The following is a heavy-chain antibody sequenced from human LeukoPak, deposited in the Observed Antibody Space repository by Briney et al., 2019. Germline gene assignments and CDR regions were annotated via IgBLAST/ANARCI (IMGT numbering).Heavy chain of an antibody. CDR3: ARDINSGYDGGNDY. CDR2: ISAYNGNT. J-gene: IGHJ4*02. Sequence: ASVKVSCTASGYTFTSYGISWVRQAPGQGLEWMGWISAYNGNTNYAQKLQGRVTMTTDTSTSTAYMELRSLRSDDTAVYYCARDINSGYDGGNDYWGQGTLVTVSS. D-gene: IGHD5-12*01. V-gene: IGHV1-18*01. CDR1: GYTFTSYG.